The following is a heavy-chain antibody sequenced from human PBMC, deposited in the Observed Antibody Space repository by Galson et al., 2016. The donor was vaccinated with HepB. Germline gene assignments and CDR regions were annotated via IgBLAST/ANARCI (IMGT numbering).Heavy chain of an antibody. D-gene: IGHD3-10*01. CDR1: GLAFSYHV. CDR2: IRGSDNVP. CDR3: AKLGVRVATGGVDY. V-gene: IGHV3-23*01. Sequence: SLRLSCAGSGLAFSYHVMYWVRQAPGKGLEWVSAIRGSDNVPTYADSGKGHFTIFRDDSNNAVFLQMNSLRADDTAIYYCAKLGVRVATGGVDYWGQGTLVTVSS. J-gene: IGHJ4*02.